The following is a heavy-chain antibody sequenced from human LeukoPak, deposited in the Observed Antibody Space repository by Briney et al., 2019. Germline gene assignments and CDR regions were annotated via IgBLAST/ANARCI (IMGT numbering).Heavy chain of an antibody. CDR2: IRPTLGIT. D-gene: IGHD5-18*01. CDR3: ARGHTDSIHY. V-gene: IGHV1-69*04. Sequence: ASVKVSCKPSGDSFNRFAVNWVRQAPRQRLEWMGRIRPTLGITNYAMELQGRVTITADISPSAAYMELKNLTSLDTAVYYCARGHTDSIHYWGQGTQVTVSS. CDR1: GDSFNRFA. J-gene: IGHJ4*02.